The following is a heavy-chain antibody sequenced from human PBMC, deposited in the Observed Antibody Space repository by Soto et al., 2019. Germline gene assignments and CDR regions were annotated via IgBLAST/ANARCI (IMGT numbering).Heavy chain of an antibody. CDR2: FRTGGDDGTT. CDR3: AKKVNSGPGSQYFDY. V-gene: IGHV3-23*01. J-gene: IGHJ4*02. D-gene: IGHD3-10*01. CDR1: GFTFSRYS. Sequence: EVQLLESGGGLVQPGGSLRLSCAASGFTFSRYSMSWVRQAPEKGLEWVSGFRTGGDDGTTYYADSVKGRFTISRDNSKNTLFLQMNSLRAEDTAIYYCAKKVNSGPGSQYFDYWGQGTLVTVSS.